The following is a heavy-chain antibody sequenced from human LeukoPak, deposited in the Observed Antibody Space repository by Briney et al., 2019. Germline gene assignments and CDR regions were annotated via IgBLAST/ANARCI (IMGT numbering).Heavy chain of an antibody. Sequence: SETLSLTCTVSGGSISSGGYYWSWIRQPPGKGLEWIGYIYHSGSTYYNPSLKSRVTISVDRSKNQFSLKLSSVTAADTAVYYCARLTLLKQQLVSYFDYWGQGTLVTVSS. CDR3: ARLTLLKQQLVSYFDY. V-gene: IGHV4-30-2*01. CDR1: GGSISSGGYY. CDR2: IYHSGST. D-gene: IGHD6-13*01. J-gene: IGHJ4*02.